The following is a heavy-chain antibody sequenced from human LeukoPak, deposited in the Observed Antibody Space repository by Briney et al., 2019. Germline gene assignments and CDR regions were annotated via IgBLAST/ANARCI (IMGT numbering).Heavy chain of an antibody. CDR1: GFTFSSYS. CDR3: ARDRYVGTTTAGDSDS. V-gene: IGHV3-48*04. CDR2: ISSSSSTI. Sequence: GGSLRLSCAASGFTFSSYSMNWVRQAPGKGLEWVSYISSSSSTIYYADSVKGRFTISRDNAKNSLYLQMNSLRAEDTAVYYCARDRYVGTTTAGDSDSWGQGTLVTVSS. J-gene: IGHJ4*02. D-gene: IGHD1-26*01.